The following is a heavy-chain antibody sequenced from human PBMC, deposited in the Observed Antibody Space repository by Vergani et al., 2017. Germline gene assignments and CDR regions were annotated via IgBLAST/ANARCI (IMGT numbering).Heavy chain of an antibody. CDR2: IYTSGST. Sequence: QVQLQESGPGLVKPSETLSLTCTVSGGSISSYYWSWIRQPAGKGLEWIGRIYTSGSTNYNPSLKSRVTISVDTSKNQFSLKLSSVTAADTAVYYCARGSMVRGVMDYYYYGMDVWGQGTTVTVSS. CDR3: ARGSMVRGVMDYYYYGMDV. D-gene: IGHD3-10*01. J-gene: IGHJ6*02. V-gene: IGHV4-4*07. CDR1: GGSISSYY.